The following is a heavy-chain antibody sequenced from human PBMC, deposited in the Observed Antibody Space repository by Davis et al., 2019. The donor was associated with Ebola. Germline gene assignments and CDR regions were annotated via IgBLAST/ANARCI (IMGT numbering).Heavy chain of an antibody. CDR3: ARHRPSGWYPLDF. CDR2: MYNTGGTT. CDR1: GDSITSKM. J-gene: IGHJ4*02. D-gene: IGHD6-19*01. V-gene: IGHV4-59*08. Sequence: MPSETLSLTCTVSGDSITSKMWSWIRQSPGKGLEWIGYMYNTGGTTSYNPSLKSRATISVDAPKNQFSLTLTSVTAADTALYHCARHRPSGWYPLDFWGQGTLVTVSS.